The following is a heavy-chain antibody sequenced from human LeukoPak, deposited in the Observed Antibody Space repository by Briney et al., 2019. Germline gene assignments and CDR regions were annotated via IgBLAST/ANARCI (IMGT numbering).Heavy chain of an antibody. CDR3: ARAYQDFMVRGVIFWFDP. Sequence: GGSLRLSCAASGFTFSDYYMSWIRQAPGKGLEWVSYISSSSGYTNYADSVKGRFTISRDNAKNSLYLQMNSLRAEDTAVYYCARAYQDFMVRGVIFWFDPWGQGTLVTVSS. D-gene: IGHD3-10*01. V-gene: IGHV3-11*06. J-gene: IGHJ5*02. CDR1: GFTFSDYY. CDR2: ISSSSGYT.